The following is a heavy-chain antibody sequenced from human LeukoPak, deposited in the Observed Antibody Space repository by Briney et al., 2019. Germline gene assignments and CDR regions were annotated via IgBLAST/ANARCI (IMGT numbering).Heavy chain of an antibody. V-gene: IGHV4-4*07. CDR1: GGSISSYY. CDR2: IYSSGGT. CDR3: ARDPLSDYSNYVGSDY. D-gene: IGHD4-11*01. J-gene: IGHJ4*02. Sequence: PSETLSLTCTVSGGSISSYYWSWIRQPAGKGLEWIGRIYSSGGTDYNPSLKSRVTMSVDTSKNQFSLKLSSVTAADTAVYYCARDPLSDYSNYVGSDYWGQGTLVTVSS.